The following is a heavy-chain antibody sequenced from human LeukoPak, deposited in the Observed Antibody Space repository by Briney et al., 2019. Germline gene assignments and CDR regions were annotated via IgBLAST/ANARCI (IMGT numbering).Heavy chain of an antibody. J-gene: IGHJ4*02. Sequence: GGSLRLSCAASGFTFSSYSMNWVRQAPGKGLEWVSSISSISSYIYYADSVKGRFTISRDNAKNSLYLQMNSLRAEDTAVYYCARDQDSYGQDYYDSSGYYRWGQGTLVTVSS. D-gene: IGHD3-22*01. CDR3: ARDQDSYGQDYYDSSGYYR. CDR2: ISSISSYI. V-gene: IGHV3-21*01. CDR1: GFTFSSYS.